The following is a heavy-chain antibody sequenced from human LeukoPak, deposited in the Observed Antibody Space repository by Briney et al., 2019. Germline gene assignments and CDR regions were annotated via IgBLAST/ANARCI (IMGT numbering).Heavy chain of an antibody. CDR2: IDYSGTT. V-gene: IGHV4-39*07. J-gene: IGHJ4*02. D-gene: IGHD6-19*01. Sequence: SETLSLTCAVSVDSSSSSIYYWGWIRQPPGKGLEWIGSIDYSGTTYYNPSLKSRATISVDTSKNQFSLKLSSVTAAGTAVYYCAREYTLYRSGWFLDYWGQGTVVTVSS. CDR1: VDSSSSSIYY. CDR3: AREYTLYRSGWFLDY.